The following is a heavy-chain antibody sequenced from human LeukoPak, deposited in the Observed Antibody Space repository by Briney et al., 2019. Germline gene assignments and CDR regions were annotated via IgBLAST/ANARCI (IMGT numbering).Heavy chain of an antibody. V-gene: IGHV3-7*03. CDR3: ARVWYQYYYDSSGYAFDI. CDR2: IKQDGSEK. Sequence: GGSPRLSCAASGFTFSSYWMSWVRQAPGKGLEWVANIKQDGSEKYYVDSVKGRFTISRDNAKNSLYLQMNSLRAEDTAVYYCARVWYQYYYDSSGYAFDIWGQGTMVTVSS. CDR1: GFTFSSYW. D-gene: IGHD3-22*01. J-gene: IGHJ3*02.